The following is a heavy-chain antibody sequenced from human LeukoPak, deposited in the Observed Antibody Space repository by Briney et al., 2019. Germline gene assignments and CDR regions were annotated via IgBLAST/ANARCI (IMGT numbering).Heavy chain of an antibody. CDR2: INSDGSST. J-gene: IGHJ4*02. Sequence: GGSLRLSCAASGFTFSSYWMHWVRQAPGKGPVWVSRINSDGSSTSNADSVKGRFTISRDNAKNTLYLQMNSLRAEDTAVYYCVRNSNNFDYWGQGTLVTVSS. CDR1: GFTFSSYW. D-gene: IGHD6-13*01. CDR3: VRNSNNFDY. V-gene: IGHV3-74*01.